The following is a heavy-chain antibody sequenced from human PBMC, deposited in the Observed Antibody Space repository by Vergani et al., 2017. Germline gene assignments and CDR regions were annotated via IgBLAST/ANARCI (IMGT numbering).Heavy chain of an antibody. CDR3: ARVLTPDSFGGGYTDC. Sequence: QVQLQQWGAGLLKPSETLSLTCAVYGGSFSGYYWSWIRQPPGKGLEWIGEINHSGSTNYNPSLKSRVTISVDTPKNQFSLKLSSVTAADTAVYYCARVLTPDSFGGGYTDCGGQGTLVTVSS. D-gene: IGHD4/OR15-4a*01. J-gene: IGHJ4*02. V-gene: IGHV4-34*01. CDR1: GGSFSGYY. CDR2: INHSGST.